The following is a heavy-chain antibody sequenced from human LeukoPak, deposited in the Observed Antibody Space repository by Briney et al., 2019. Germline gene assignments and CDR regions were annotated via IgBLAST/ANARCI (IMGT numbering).Heavy chain of an antibody. Sequence: GESLEISCKASGYRFNNHWIAWVRQTPGKRLEWMGIIYAGGSDTRYSPSFQGQVFISVDKSISTVHLEFYSLKASDTAIYYCARLGDDLLTGSLSFDYWGQGALVTVSS. CDR1: GYRFNNHW. CDR3: ARLGDDLLTGSLSFDY. CDR2: IYAGGSDT. D-gene: IGHD3-9*01. J-gene: IGHJ4*02. V-gene: IGHV5-51*01.